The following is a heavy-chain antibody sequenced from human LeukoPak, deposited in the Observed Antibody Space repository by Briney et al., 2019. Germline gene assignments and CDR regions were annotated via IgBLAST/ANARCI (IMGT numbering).Heavy chain of an antibody. CDR3: ARAIRTDSTGSRGWFGP. V-gene: IGHV3-23*01. J-gene: IGHJ5*02. Sequence: GGSLRLSCAASGFTFSNYAMTWVRQAPGKGLEWVSSVNESGGGTYYADSVKGRFTISRDNSKSTLYLQMNSLRAEDTALYYCARAIRTDSTGSRGWFGPWGQGTLVTVSS. CDR1: GFTFSNYA. D-gene: IGHD3-22*01. CDR2: VNESGGGT.